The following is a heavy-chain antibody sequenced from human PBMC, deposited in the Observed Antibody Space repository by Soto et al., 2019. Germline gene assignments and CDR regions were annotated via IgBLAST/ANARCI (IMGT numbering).Heavy chain of an antibody. Sequence: GGSLRLSCAASGFTFSSYGMHWVRQAPGKGLEWVAVISYDGSNKYYADSVKGRFTISRDNSKNTLYLQMNSLRAEDTAVYYCAKGQGSGWYGSTSYYFDYWGQGTLVTVSS. CDR3: AKGQGSGWYGSTSYYFDY. CDR2: ISYDGSNK. CDR1: GFTFSSYG. V-gene: IGHV3-30*18. J-gene: IGHJ4*02. D-gene: IGHD6-19*01.